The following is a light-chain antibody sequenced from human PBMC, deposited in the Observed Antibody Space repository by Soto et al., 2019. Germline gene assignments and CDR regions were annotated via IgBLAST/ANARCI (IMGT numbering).Light chain of an antibody. CDR3: QQNYITPYT. J-gene: IGKJ2*01. Sequence: DIQITQSPSSLSASVGDRVTITCRASQTIRSFVNWFQQKPGKAPKLLIYLSFNLQSGVPSRFSGSGSGTDFTLTINSLQTEDFATYYCQQNYITPYTFGQGTKLEIK. CDR2: LSF. CDR1: QTIRSF. V-gene: IGKV1-39*01.